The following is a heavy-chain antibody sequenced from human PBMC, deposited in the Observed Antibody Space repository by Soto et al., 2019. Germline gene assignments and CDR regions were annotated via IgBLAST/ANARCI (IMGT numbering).Heavy chain of an antibody. CDR2: IYYSGST. CDR3: ARYYDFWSGYYTGYYDY. J-gene: IGHJ4*02. D-gene: IGHD3-3*01. V-gene: IGHV4-39*01. Sequence: SETLSLTCTVSGGSISSSSYYWGWIRQPPGKGLEWIGSIYYSGSTYYNQSLKSRVTISVDTSKNQFSLKLSSVTAADTAVYYCARYYDFWSGYYTGYYDYWGQGTLVTVSS. CDR1: GGSISSSSYY.